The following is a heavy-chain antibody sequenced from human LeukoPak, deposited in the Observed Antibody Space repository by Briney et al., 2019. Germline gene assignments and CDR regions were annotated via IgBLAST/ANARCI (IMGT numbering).Heavy chain of an antibody. CDR2: IYYSGST. CDR1: GGSISSSSYY. J-gene: IGHJ4*02. D-gene: IGHD3-22*01. CDR3: ARVPDHYDSSGYYSVFDY. V-gene: IGHV4-39*07. Sequence: SETLSLTCTVSGGSISSSSYYWGWIRQPPGKGLEWIGSIYYSGSTYYNPSLKRRVTISVDTSKNQFSLKLSSVTAADTAVYYCARVPDHYDSSGYYSVFDYWGQGTLVTVSS.